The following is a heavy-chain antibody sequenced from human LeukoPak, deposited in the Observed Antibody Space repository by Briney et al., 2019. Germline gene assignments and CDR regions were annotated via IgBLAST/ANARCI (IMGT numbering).Heavy chain of an antibody. CDR1: GGSISSYY. Sequence: PSETLSLTCTVSGGSISSYYWSWIRQPPGKGLEWIGYIYYNGNTNYSPSLKSRVTMSVDTSKNLFSLKVSSVTAADTAVYYCARGRSNYYGMNVWGQGTTVTVSS. D-gene: IGHD1-26*01. CDR3: ARGRSNYYGMNV. CDR2: IYYNGNT. V-gene: IGHV4-59*01. J-gene: IGHJ6*02.